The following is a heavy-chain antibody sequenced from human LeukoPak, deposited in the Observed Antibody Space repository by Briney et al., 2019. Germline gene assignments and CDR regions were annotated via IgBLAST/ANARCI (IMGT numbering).Heavy chain of an antibody. V-gene: IGHV4-34*01. Sequence: SETLSLTCAVYGGSFSGYYWSWIRQPPGKGLEWIGEINHSGSTNYNPSLKSRVTISVDTSKNQFSLKLSSVTAADTAVYYCARAPYTGSGLDYWGQGTLVTVSS. D-gene: IGHD3-10*01. J-gene: IGHJ4*02. CDR2: INHSGST. CDR1: GGSFSGYY. CDR3: ARAPYTGSGLDY.